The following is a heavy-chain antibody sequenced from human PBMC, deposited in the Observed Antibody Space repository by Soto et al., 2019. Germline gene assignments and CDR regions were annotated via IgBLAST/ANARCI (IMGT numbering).Heavy chain of an antibody. CDR3: ARDLEYNGFRVYYGMDV. CDR1: GFNFRSYG. J-gene: IGHJ6*02. CDR2: ISYDGSKT. D-gene: IGHD3-10*01. Sequence: QVQLVESGGGVVQPGRSLRLSCAAPGFNFRSYGMHWVRQAPGKGLEWVAVISYDGSKTYYGDSVKGRFSISRDNSKNTVYLEVNSPRAEDTGVYYCARDLEYNGFRVYYGMDVWGQGTTVTVSS. V-gene: IGHV3-30*03.